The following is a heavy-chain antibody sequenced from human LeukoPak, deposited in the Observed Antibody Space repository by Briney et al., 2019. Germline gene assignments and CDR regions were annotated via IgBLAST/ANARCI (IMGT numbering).Heavy chain of an antibody. V-gene: IGHV4-34*01. CDR3: ARGGGYYSPLANY. CDR1: GGSFSGYY. CDR2: INHSGST. Sequence: TSETLSLTCAVYGGSFSGYYWSWIRQPPGKGLEWIGEINHSGSTNYNPSLKSRVTISVDTSKNQFSLKLSSVTAADTAVYYCARGGGYYSPLANYWGQGTLVTVSS. J-gene: IGHJ4*02. D-gene: IGHD3-22*01.